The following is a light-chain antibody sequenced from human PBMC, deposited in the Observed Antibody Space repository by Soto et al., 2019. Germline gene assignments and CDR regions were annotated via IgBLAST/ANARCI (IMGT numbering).Light chain of an antibody. CDR3: QQRSNWPLIT. J-gene: IGKJ5*01. Sequence: EIVLTQSPATLSLSPGERATLSCRASQSVSSYFAWYQQKPGQAPRLLIYGASNRATGIPARFSGSGSGTDFPLTISSLEPEDFAVYYCQQRSNWPLITFGQGTRLEIK. CDR2: GAS. CDR1: QSVSSY. V-gene: IGKV3-11*01.